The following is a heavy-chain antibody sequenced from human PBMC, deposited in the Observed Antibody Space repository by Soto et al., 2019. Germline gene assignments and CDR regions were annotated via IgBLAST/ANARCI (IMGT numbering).Heavy chain of an antibody. CDR2: ISSSGSTI. Sequence: LRLSCAASGFTFSSYEMNWVRQAPGKGLEWVSYISSSGSTIYYADSVKGRFTISRDNAKNSLYLQMNSLRAEDTAVYYCAREDFWSGYYTLHYHYGMDVWGQGTTVTVSS. J-gene: IGHJ6*02. CDR1: GFTFSSYE. CDR3: AREDFWSGYYTLHYHYGMDV. D-gene: IGHD3-3*01. V-gene: IGHV3-48*03.